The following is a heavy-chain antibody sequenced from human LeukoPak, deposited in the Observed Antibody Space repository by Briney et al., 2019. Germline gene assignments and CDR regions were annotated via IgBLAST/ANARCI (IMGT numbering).Heavy chain of an antibody. D-gene: IGHD3-22*01. V-gene: IGHV3-64D*06. J-gene: IGHJ4*02. CDR1: GFTFSSYA. CDR2: ISSNGGST. CDR3: VKSDYYDSSGYYDY. Sequence: GGSLRLSCSASGFTFSSYAMHWVRQAPGKGLEYVSAISSNGGSTYYADSVKGRFTISRDNSKNTLYLQMSRLRAEDTAVYYCVKSDYYDSSGYYDYWGQGTLVTVSS.